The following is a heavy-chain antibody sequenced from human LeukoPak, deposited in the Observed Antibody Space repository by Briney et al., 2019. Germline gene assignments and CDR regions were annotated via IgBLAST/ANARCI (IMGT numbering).Heavy chain of an antibody. J-gene: IGHJ4*02. V-gene: IGHV3-23*01. CDR1: GFTFSNYA. Sequence: PGGSLRLSCEGSGFTFSNYATSWVRQAPGKGPEWVSGISASGGRTHYADSVKGRFIISRDSSKNTVFLQMNSLRVEDTALYYCARDGLSGYFDYWGQGTLVTVSS. CDR2: ISASGGRT. D-gene: IGHD3-10*01. CDR3: ARDGLSGYFDY.